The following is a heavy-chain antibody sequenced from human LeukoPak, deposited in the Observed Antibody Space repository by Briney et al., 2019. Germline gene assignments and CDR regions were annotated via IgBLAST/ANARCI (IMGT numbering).Heavy chain of an antibody. CDR1: GFTFSSYS. CDR3: ASDSTRVRYFYGMDV. V-gene: IGHV3-48*04. D-gene: IGHD1-1*01. J-gene: IGHJ6*02. CDR2: ISSSSSTI. Sequence: PGGSLRLSCAASGFTFSSYSMNWVRQAPGKGLEWVSYISSSSSTIYYADSVKGRFTISRDNAKNSLYLQMNSLRAEDTAVYYCASDSTRVRYFYGMDVWGQGTTVTVSS.